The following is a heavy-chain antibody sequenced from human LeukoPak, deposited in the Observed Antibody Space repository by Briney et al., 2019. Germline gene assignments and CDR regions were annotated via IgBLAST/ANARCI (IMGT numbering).Heavy chain of an antibody. V-gene: IGHV3-74*01. CDR3: ATDKANGMDV. CDR2: INGDGSST. CDR1: VSPANVSC. J-gene: IGHJ6*02. Sequence: GGPPRLSALFPVSPANVSCPHWSRQIPGRGLARVSHINGDGSSTTYADSVKGRFTNSRDDARNTVYLQMTSLRAEDTAVYYCATDKANGMDVWGQGTTVTVSS.